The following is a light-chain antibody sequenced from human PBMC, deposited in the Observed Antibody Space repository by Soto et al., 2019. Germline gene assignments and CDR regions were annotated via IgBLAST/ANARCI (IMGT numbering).Light chain of an antibody. J-gene: IGKJ5*01. V-gene: IGKV3-15*01. CDR1: QSVSSN. CDR3: QQDNNWPPSIT. Sequence: EIVMTQSPATLSVSPGERATLSCRASQSVSSNLAWYQQNPGQAPRLLIYGASTRDTGIPARFSGSGSGTEFTLTISSLQSEDFAVYYCQQDNNWPPSITFGQGTRLEIK. CDR2: GAS.